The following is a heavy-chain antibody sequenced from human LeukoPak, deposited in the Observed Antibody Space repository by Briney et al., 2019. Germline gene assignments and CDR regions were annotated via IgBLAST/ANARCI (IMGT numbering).Heavy chain of an antibody. CDR1: GFPFSSYA. Sequence: GGSLRLSCAASGFPFSSYAMSWVRQPPVKGLECISTISDSFRITDDADSVKGRFTISRDKSKNTLYLQMNTLRAEDTAVYYCAKRHGDYFDYWGQGTLVTVSS. J-gene: IGHJ4*02. CDR3: AKRHGDYFDY. D-gene: IGHD4-17*01. V-gene: IGHV3-23*01. CDR2: ISDSFRIT.